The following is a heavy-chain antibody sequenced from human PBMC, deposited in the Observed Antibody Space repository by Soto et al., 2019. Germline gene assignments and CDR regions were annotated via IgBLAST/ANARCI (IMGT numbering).Heavy chain of an antibody. CDR1: GGTFSSYG. CDR2: ISAYNGNT. Sequence: WASVKVSFKASGGTFSSYGISWVRQAPGQGLEWMGWISAYNGNTNYAQKLQGRVTMTTDTSTSTAYMELRSLRSDDTAAYYCARPVEMATIPYWFDPWGQGTLVTVSS. J-gene: IGHJ5*02. D-gene: IGHD5-12*01. V-gene: IGHV1-18*01. CDR3: ARPVEMATIPYWFDP.